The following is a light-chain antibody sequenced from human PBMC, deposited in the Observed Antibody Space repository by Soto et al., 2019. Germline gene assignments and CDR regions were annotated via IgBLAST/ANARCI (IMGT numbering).Light chain of an antibody. CDR1: QSVSSK. CDR3: QQYTDWPRT. V-gene: IGKV3-15*01. CDR2: GAS. J-gene: IGKJ1*01. Sequence: EIVMTQSPVTLSVSPGERATLSCRASQSVSSKLVWYQQKPGQAPRLLIYGASIRATGIPARFSGSGSGTEFTLTISSLQSEDFAVYYCQQYTDWPRTFGQGTKVDIK.